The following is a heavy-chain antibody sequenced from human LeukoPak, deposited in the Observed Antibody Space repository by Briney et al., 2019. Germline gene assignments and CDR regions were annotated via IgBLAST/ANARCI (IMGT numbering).Heavy chain of an antibody. CDR1: GGSISSSSYC. D-gene: IGHD3-10*01. V-gene: IGHV4-39*01. CDR3: ATSKIQLWAFDY. Sequence: SETLSRTCTVSGGSISSSSYCWGWIRQPPGKGLEWIGSIYYSGSTYYNPSLKSRVTISVDTSKNQFSLKLSSVTAADTAVYYCATSKIQLWAFDYWGQGTLVTVSS. CDR2: IYYSGST. J-gene: IGHJ4*02.